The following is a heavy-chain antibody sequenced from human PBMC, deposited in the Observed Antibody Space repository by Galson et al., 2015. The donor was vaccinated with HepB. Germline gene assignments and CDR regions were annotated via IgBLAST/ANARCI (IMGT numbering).Heavy chain of an antibody. CDR2: IYYSGSV. CDR3: ARDPYYYDSSGYSPVYFFDS. CDR1: GGSISSSTYY. J-gene: IGHJ4*02. V-gene: IGHV4-39*07. D-gene: IGHD3-22*01. Sequence: LSLTCTVSGGSISSSTYYWAWIRQSPGKGLEWIGSIYYSGSVYYNPSLKGRVTISQDTSKNQFFLRLSSVTAADTAVYYCARDPYYYDSSGYSPVYFFDSWGQGTLVTVSS.